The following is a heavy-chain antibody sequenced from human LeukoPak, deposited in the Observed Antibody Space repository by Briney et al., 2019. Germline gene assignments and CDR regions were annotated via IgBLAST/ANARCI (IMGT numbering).Heavy chain of an antibody. Sequence: GGSLRLSCAASGFTFSSYAMHWVRQAPGKGLEWVAVISYDGSNKYYADSVKGRFTISRDNSKNTLYLQMNSLRAEDTAVYYCARDWAAAGFPYGMDVWAKGPRSPSP. CDR1: GFTFSSYA. J-gene: IGHJ6*02. V-gene: IGHV3-30*04. D-gene: IGHD6-13*01. CDR3: ARDWAAAGFPYGMDV. CDR2: ISYDGSNK.